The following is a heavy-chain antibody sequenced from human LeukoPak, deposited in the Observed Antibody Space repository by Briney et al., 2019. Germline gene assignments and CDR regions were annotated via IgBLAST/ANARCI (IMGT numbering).Heavy chain of an antibody. CDR2: FYYGGST. J-gene: IGHJ4*02. CDR1: GGSLSSYY. CDR3: ARLAYCGGDCQYFDS. V-gene: IGHV4-59*01. Sequence: SETLSLTCTVSGGSLSSYYWSWIRQPPGKGLEWLGYFYYGGSTNYSPSLKSRVTISLDTSKNQFSLKLSSVTAADTAVYYCARLAYCGGDCQYFDSWGQGTLVTVSS. D-gene: IGHD2-21*01.